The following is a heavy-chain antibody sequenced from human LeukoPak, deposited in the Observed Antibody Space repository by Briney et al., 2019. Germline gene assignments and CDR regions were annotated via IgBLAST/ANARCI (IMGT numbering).Heavy chain of an antibody. J-gene: IGHJ4*02. Sequence: PGGSLRLSCAASGFTFNNYGMIWVRQAPGKGLEWVSYISSSSTMYYADSVKGRFTISRDNAKNSLYLLMNSLRDEGTAVYYCARIGGSGWFDYWGQGTLVTVSS. CDR1: GFTFNNYG. CDR3: ARIGGSGWFDY. V-gene: IGHV3-48*02. CDR2: ISSSSTM. D-gene: IGHD6-19*01.